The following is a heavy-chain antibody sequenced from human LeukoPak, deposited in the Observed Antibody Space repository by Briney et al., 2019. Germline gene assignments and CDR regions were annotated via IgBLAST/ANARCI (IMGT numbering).Heavy chain of an antibody. J-gene: IGHJ5*02. D-gene: IGHD6-13*01. CDR1: GYTFTSYD. V-gene: IGHV1-8*01. CDR3: ARGHFIAAAGTGDWFDP. Sequence: ASVKVSCKVSGYTFTSYDINWVRQATGQGLEWMGWMNPNSGDTGYAQKFQGRVTMTRNTSISTAYMELSSLRSEDTAVYYCARGHFIAAAGTGDWFDPWGQGTLVTVSS. CDR2: MNPNSGDT.